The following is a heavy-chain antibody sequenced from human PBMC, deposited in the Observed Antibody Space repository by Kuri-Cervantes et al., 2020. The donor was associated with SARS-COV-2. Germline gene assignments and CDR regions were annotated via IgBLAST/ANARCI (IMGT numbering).Heavy chain of an antibody. Sequence: GGSLRLSCAASGFTFSSYWMHWVRQAPGKGLEWVSVIYSGGSTYYADSVKGRFTISRDNSKNTLYLQMNSLRAEDTAVYYCAREWFGELLLYYYGMDVWGQGTTVTVSS. CDR2: IYSGGST. J-gene: IGHJ6*02. CDR3: AREWFGELLLYYYGMDV. CDR1: GFTFSSYW. D-gene: IGHD3-10*01. V-gene: IGHV3-66*01.